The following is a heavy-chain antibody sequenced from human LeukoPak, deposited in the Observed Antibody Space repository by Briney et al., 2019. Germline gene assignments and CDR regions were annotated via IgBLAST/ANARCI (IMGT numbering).Heavy chain of an antibody. V-gene: IGHV1-8*02. D-gene: IGHD6-19*01. CDR2: MNPNSGNT. J-gene: IGHJ4*02. CDR1: GYTFTGYY. Sequence: ASVKVSCKASGYTFTGYYMHWVRQAPGQGLEWMGWMNPNSGNTGYAQKFQGRVTMTRNTSISTAYMELSSLRSEDTAVYYCARAGDAVAGIQLLYSDYWGQGTLVTVSS. CDR3: ARAGDAVAGIQLLYSDY.